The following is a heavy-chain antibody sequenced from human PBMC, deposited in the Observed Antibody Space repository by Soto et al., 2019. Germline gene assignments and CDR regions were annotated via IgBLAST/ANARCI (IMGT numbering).Heavy chain of an antibody. J-gene: IGHJ6*02. V-gene: IGHV4-34*01. CDR2: INHSGST. D-gene: IGHD6-13*01. Sequence: SETLSLTCAVYGGSFSGYYWSWIRQPPGKGLEWIGEINHSGSTNYNPSLKSRVTISVDTSKNQFSLKLSSVTAADMAVYYCARGRVAAAAIRRDYYYYGMDVWGQGTTVTVSS. CDR3: ARGRVAAAAIRRDYYYYGMDV. CDR1: GGSFSGYY.